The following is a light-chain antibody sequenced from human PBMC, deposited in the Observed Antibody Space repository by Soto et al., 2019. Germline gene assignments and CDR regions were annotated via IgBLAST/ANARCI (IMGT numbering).Light chain of an antibody. CDR3: QQYGSPPQT. V-gene: IGKV3-20*01. CDR1: QSVTSTS. CDR2: GAS. Sequence: EIVLTQSPGTLSLSPGERATLSCRASQSVTSTSLAWYQQKPGQAPRLLIYGASSRATGIPDRFSGSGSGTDFTLTISRLEPEDFVVYYCQQYGSPPQTFGQGTKVDIK. J-gene: IGKJ1*01.